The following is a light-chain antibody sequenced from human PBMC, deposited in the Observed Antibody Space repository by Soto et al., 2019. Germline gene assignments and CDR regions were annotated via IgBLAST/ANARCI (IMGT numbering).Light chain of an antibody. CDR1: SSDVGGYNY. CDR2: EVN. J-gene: IGLJ1*01. V-gene: IGLV2-14*01. Sequence: QSALTQPASVSASPEQSITISCTGTSSDVGGYNYVSWYQQHPGKAPKLIIYEVNNRPSGVSNRFSGSKSGNTASLTISGLQPEDEADYYCTSYTSRNTYFFGSGTKVTVL. CDR3: TSYTSRNTYF.